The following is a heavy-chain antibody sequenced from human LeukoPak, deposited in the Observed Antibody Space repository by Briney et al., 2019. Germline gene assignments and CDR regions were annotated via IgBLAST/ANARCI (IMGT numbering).Heavy chain of an antibody. J-gene: IGHJ4*02. CDR1: GFSCSTRG. CDR2: ISRTSAYI. Sequence: GGSLRLSCAASGFSCSTRGMSWVRQAPGKGLEWVSAISRTSAYIYYSDSVKGRFTISRDNAKNSVYLQIDSLRAEDTAVYYCARDERRYCSDSSCYPGDYWGQGTLVTVSS. CDR3: ARDERRYCSDSSCYPGDY. V-gene: IGHV3-21*01. D-gene: IGHD2-2*01.